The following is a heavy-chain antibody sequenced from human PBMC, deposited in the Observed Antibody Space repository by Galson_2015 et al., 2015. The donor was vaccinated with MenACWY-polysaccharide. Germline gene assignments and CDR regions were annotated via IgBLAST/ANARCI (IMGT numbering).Heavy chain of an antibody. V-gene: IGHV1-8*01. CDR2: MNPNSGNT. J-gene: IGHJ4*02. CDR3: ARDIGDSSSWYGVYYFDY. D-gene: IGHD6-13*01. CDR1: GYTFTSYD. Sequence: SVKVSCKASGYTFTSYDINWVRQATGQGLEWMGWMNPNSGNTGYAQKFQGRVTMTRNTSISTAYMELSSLRSEDTAVYYCARDIGDSSSWYGVYYFDYSGQGTLVTVSS.